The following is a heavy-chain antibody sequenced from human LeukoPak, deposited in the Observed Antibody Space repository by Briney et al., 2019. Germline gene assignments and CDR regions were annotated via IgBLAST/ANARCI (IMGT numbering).Heavy chain of an antibody. CDR3: ARGIVGATFDY. Sequence: GGSLRLSCAASGFTFSSYAMHWVRQAPGKGLEWVAVISYDRSITYYADSVKGRFTLSCDNSKNTLYLQMNSLSPEDTAVYYCARGIVGATFDYWGQGTLVTVSS. J-gene: IGHJ4*02. D-gene: IGHD1-26*01. V-gene: IGHV3-30-3*01. CDR1: GFTFSSYA. CDR2: ISYDRSIT.